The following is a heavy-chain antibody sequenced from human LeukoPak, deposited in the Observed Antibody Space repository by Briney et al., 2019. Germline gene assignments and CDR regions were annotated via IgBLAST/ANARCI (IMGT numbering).Heavy chain of an antibody. D-gene: IGHD3-22*01. CDR2: INPSGGST. J-gene: IGHJ4*02. Sequence: GASVKVSCMASGYTFTSYYMHWVRQAPGQGLEWMGIINPSGGSTSYAQKFQGRVTMTRDMSTSTVYMELSSLRSEDTAVYYCARDSYYDSSGYSIDYWGQGTLVTVSS. CDR1: GYTFTSYY. V-gene: IGHV1-46*01. CDR3: ARDSYYDSSGYSIDY.